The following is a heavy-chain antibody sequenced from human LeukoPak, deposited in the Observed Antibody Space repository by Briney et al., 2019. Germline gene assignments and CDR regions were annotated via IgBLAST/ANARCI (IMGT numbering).Heavy chain of an antibody. D-gene: IGHD6-13*01. V-gene: IGHV4-38-2*02. J-gene: IGHJ4*02. CDR1: GYSISSGYY. CDR3: ARDRVGSATAAAEIDY. CDR2: IYQSGTT. Sequence: SETLSLTCTVSGYSISSGYYWGWIRQPPGKGLEWIGHIYQSGTTFCNPSLKSRVTISVDTSKNQFSLKLSSVTAADTAIYYCARDRVGSATAAAEIDYWGQGTLVTVSS.